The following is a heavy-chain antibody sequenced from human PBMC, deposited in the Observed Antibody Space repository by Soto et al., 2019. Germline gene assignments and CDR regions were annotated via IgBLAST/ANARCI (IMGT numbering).Heavy chain of an antibody. Sequence: SETLSLTCTVSGASMNSYHWSWIRQPAGKGLEWIGHIHSSGSTNYNPSLKSRITMSVDTSKNQFSLRLMSLTAADTAVYYCARDQGVAAAGITWFDPWGQGSLVTVSS. CDR1: GASMNSYH. D-gene: IGHD6-13*01. V-gene: IGHV4-4*07. CDR3: ARDQGVAAAGITWFDP. CDR2: IHSSGST. J-gene: IGHJ5*02.